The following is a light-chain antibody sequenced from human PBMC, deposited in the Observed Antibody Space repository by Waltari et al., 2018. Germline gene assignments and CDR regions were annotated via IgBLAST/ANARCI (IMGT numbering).Light chain of an antibody. CDR1: GSDIGASRF. Sequence: QSGLTQPASMSGSPGQSISISCSGSGSDIGASRFASWYQQFPGSPPKLLIYDCSHRPSGISDRFSGSTSGYKASLTITNLQIEDEADYFCSSYSNDHTVIFGAGTRLTVL. CDR3: SSYSNDHTVI. V-gene: IGLV2-14*03. CDR2: DCS. J-gene: IGLJ2*01.